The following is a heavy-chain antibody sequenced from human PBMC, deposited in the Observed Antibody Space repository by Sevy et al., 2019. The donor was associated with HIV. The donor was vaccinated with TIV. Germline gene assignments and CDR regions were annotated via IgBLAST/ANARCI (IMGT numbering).Heavy chain of an antibody. CDR2: INGGGDST. V-gene: IGHV3-23*01. Sequence: GGSLRLSCEASGFIFSSYAMSWVRQAPGKGLEWVSGINGGGDSTWYADSVKGRFTISRDNSKKVLYLQMNSLRAEDTAFYYCAKHYYGVGGYYFDYWGQGTLVTVSS. J-gene: IGHJ4*02. CDR1: GFIFSSYA. CDR3: AKHYYGVGGYYFDY. D-gene: IGHD4-17*01.